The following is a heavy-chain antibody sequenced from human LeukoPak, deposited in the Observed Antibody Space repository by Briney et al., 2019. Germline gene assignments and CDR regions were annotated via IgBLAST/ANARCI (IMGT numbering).Heavy chain of an antibody. D-gene: IGHD3-3*01. CDR1: GFTFSSYA. J-gene: IGHJ3*02. V-gene: IGHV3-30*04. Sequence: GGSLRLSCAASGFTFSSYAMHWVRQAPGKGLEWVAVITYDGSNKYYADSVKGRFTTSRDNSKNTLCLQMNSLRAEDTAVYYCARGAIFGVVITRSAFDIWGQGTMVTVSS. CDR3: ARGAIFGVVITRSAFDI. CDR2: ITYDGSNK.